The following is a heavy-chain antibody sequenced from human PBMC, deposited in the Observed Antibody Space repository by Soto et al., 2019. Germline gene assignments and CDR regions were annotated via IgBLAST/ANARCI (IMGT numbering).Heavy chain of an antibody. CDR1: GYTFASYY. Sequence: SVKVSCKSSGYTFASYYIHWVRQAPGQGLEWMGIINPSDGSTSYAQKFQGRVTMTRDTSTSTVYMELNSLRSEDTAVYYCARVWGSFCSGSSCYTDYWGPGALVTVSS. CDR2: INPSDGST. CDR3: ARVWGSFCSGSSCYTDY. V-gene: IGHV1-46*01. D-gene: IGHD2-2*01. J-gene: IGHJ4*02.